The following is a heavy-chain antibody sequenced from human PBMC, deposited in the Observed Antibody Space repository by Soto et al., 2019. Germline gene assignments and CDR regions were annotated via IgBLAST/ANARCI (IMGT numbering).Heavy chain of an antibody. CDR1: GGTFSSYA. CDR3: ARGAYDFWSGYQAHNNWFDP. Sequence: QVQLVQSGAEVKKPGSSVKVSCKASGGTFSSYAISWVRQAPGQGLEWMGGIIPIFGTANYAQKFQGRVTITADESTSTAYMELSSLRSEDTAVYYCARGAYDFWSGYQAHNNWFDPWGQGTLVTVSS. J-gene: IGHJ5*02. CDR2: IIPIFGTA. V-gene: IGHV1-69*01. D-gene: IGHD3-3*01.